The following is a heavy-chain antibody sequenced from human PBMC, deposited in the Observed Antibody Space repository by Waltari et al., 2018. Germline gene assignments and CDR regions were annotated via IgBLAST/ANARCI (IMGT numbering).Heavy chain of an antibody. J-gene: IGHJ4*02. V-gene: IGHV3-53*01. CDR2: IYSGVSA. Sequence: EVQVVESGGGLIQPGGSLRLSCAASGFAVSDNYMSWVRQAPGKGLGWFEVIYSGVSAYYADAGKGRFTISRDSSENTFYLQMSSLRVEDTAVYYCARGPPISAKWELCWFDYWGQGTLVTVSS. CDR3: ARGPPISAKWELCWFDY. CDR1: GFAVSDNY. D-gene: IGHD3-16*01.